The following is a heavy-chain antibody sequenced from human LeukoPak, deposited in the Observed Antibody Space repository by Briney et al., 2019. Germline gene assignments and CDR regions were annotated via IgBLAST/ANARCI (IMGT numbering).Heavy chain of an antibody. J-gene: IGHJ4*02. CDR3: ARLDYGDYYFDY. D-gene: IGHD4-17*01. Sequence: SETLSLTCTVSGGSISSYYWSWIRQPPGKGLESIGYIYYSGSTNYNPSLKSRVTISVDTSKNQFSLKLSSVTAADTAVYYCARLDYGDYYFDYWGQGTLVTVSS. CDR2: IYYSGST. CDR1: GGSISSYY. V-gene: IGHV4-59*01.